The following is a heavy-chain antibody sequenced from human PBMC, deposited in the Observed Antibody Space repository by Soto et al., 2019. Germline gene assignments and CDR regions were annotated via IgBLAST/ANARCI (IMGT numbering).Heavy chain of an antibody. CDR3: ASSAVAGYYYYYYMDV. D-gene: IGHD6-19*01. V-gene: IGHV1-3*01. Sequence: GASVNVSCKASGYTFTSYAMHWVRQAPGQRLEWMGWINAGNGNTKYSQKFQGRVTITRDTSASTAYMELSSLRSEDTAVYYCASSAVAGYYYYYYMDVWGKGTTVTVSS. CDR2: INAGNGNT. J-gene: IGHJ6*03. CDR1: GYTFTSYA.